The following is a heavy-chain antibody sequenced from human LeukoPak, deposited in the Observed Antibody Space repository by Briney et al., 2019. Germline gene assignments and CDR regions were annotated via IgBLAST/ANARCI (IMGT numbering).Heavy chain of an antibody. CDR3: ATVAVAGDLDY. J-gene: IGHJ4*02. V-gene: IGHV1-18*01. D-gene: IGHD6-19*01. Sequence: GASVKVSCKASGYTFTSYGISWVRQAPGQGLEWMGWISAYNGNTNYAQKLQGRVTMTTDTSTSTAYMELRSLRSDDTAAYYCATVAVAGDLDYWGQGTLVTVSS. CDR2: ISAYNGNT. CDR1: GYTFTSYG.